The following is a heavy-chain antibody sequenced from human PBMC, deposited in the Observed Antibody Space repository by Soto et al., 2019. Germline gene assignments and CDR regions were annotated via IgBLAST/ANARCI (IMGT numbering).Heavy chain of an antibody. D-gene: IGHD4-4*01. J-gene: IGHJ5*01. CDR2: IDTHSGGT. Sequence: QVQLVQSGAEVKKPGASVKLSCRASGYTFSAFYMHWVRQAPGQGLEWMGWIDTHSGGTEYAQQFQDRVTMTKDTSISTVYMDVRRLRSDDTAVYYCARDRNMGNYTWFDSWGQGSLVTVSS. CDR1: GYTFSAFY. CDR3: ARDRNMGNYTWFDS. V-gene: IGHV1-2*02.